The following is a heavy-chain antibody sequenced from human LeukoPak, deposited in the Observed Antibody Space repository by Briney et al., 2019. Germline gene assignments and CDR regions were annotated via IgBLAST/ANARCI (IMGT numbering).Heavy chain of an antibody. D-gene: IGHD3-22*01. CDR2: ISAYNGNT. CDR1: GYTSTSYG. Sequence: GASVKVSCKASGYTSTSYGISWVRQAPGQGLEWMGWISAYNGNTNYAQKLQGRVTMTTDTSTSTAYMELRSLRSDDTAVYYCARDSRYYYDSSGYYYSFDYWGQGTLVTVSS. V-gene: IGHV1-18*01. J-gene: IGHJ4*02. CDR3: ARDSRYYYDSSGYYYSFDY.